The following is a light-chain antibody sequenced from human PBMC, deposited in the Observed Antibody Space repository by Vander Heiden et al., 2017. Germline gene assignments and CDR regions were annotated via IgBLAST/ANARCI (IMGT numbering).Light chain of an antibody. CDR1: HDISTY. J-gene: IGKJ4*01. Sequence: DSQRTQSPSSLSASVGDRVTITCQATHDISTYLNWYQQKPGKAPKLLIYGASNLQKGVPPRFSGSGSGTDFSFTISSLQPEDIATYYCQQYNNLLSFGGGTKVEIK. CDR2: GAS. V-gene: IGKV1-33*01. CDR3: QQYNNLLS.